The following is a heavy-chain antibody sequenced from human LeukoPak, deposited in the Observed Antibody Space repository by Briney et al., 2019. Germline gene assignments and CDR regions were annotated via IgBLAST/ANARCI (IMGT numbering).Heavy chain of an antibody. CDR1: GFTFDDYA. J-gene: IGHJ4*02. V-gene: IGHV3-9*01. Sequence: PGGSLRLSCAASGFTFDDYAMHWVRQAPGKGLEWVSGISWNSGSIGYADSVKGRFTISRDNAKNSLYLQMNSLRAEDTALYYCARYSSGWYGYFGYWGQGTLVTVSS. CDR2: ISWNSGSI. CDR3: ARYSSGWYGYFGY. D-gene: IGHD6-19*01.